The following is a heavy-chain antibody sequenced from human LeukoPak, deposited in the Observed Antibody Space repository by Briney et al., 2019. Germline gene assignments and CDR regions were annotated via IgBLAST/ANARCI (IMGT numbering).Heavy chain of an antibody. CDR2: ISGSGGT. CDR1: GFTFSNYA. V-gene: IGHV3-23*01. D-gene: IGHD4-23*01. J-gene: IGHJ4*02. CDR3: ARGRPHGNDY. Sequence: PGGSLRLSCAASGFTFSNYAMSWVRQAPGKGLEWVSAISGSGGTYSADSVKGRFTISRDNSKNTLYLQMNSLRVEDTAVYYCARGRPHGNDYWGQGTLVTVSS.